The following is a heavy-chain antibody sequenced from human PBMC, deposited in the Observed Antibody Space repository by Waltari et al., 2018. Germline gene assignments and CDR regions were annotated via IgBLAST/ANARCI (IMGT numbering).Heavy chain of an antibody. J-gene: IGHJ3*02. Sequence: QVQLVESGGGLVKPGGSLRLSCAASGFPFSAYYLTWIRQAPGKGLEWVSYISSSGSTIYYADSVKGRFTISRDNAKNSLYLQMNSLRAEDTAVYYCADTPPRFWYAFDIWGQGTMVTVSS. CDR1: GFPFSAYY. D-gene: IGHD3-3*01. V-gene: IGHV3-11*01. CDR3: ADTPPRFWYAFDI. CDR2: ISSSGSTI.